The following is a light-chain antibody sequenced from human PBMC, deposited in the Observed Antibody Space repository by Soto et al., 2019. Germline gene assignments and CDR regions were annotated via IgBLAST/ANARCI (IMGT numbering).Light chain of an antibody. Sequence: QSALTQPASVSGSPGQSITISCTGSSSDVGGYNYVSWYQQHHPGKAPKLMFYDVSNRPSGVSNRFSGSKSGNTASLTISGLQAEDEADYYCSSYTTSSTVVFGGGTKLTVL. J-gene: IGLJ2*01. V-gene: IGLV2-14*03. CDR3: SSYTTSSTVV. CDR1: SSDVGGYNY. CDR2: DVS.